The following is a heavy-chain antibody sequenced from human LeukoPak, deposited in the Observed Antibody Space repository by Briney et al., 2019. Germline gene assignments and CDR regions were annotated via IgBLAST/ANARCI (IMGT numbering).Heavy chain of an antibody. CDR3: ARCETVLLWFGELSDPRWFDP. Sequence: GASVKVSCKASGYTFTSYGISWVRQAPGQGLEWMGWISAYNGNTNYAQKLQSRVTMTTDTSTSTAYMELRSLRSDDTAVHYCARCETVLLWFGELSDPRWFDPWGQGTLVTVSS. J-gene: IGHJ5*02. CDR1: GYTFTSYG. V-gene: IGHV1-18*01. D-gene: IGHD3-10*01. CDR2: ISAYNGNT.